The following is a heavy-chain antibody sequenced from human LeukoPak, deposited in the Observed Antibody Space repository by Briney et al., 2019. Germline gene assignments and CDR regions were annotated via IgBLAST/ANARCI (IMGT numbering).Heavy chain of an antibody. J-gene: IGHJ6*03. CDR3: AKDLRNTARLPLYQLLYWEGYYYYMDV. CDR2: ISSGGGNTDYA. Sequence: PGGSLRLSCAASGFTFSRSAKSWVRQAPGKGLEWVSTISSGGGNTDYAYYADSLKGRFTISRDNSKNTLYLQMNSLRAEDTAVYYCAKDLRNTARLPLYQLLYWEGYYYYMDVWGKGTTVTVSS. D-gene: IGHD2-2*02. CDR1: GFTFSRSA. V-gene: IGHV3-23*01.